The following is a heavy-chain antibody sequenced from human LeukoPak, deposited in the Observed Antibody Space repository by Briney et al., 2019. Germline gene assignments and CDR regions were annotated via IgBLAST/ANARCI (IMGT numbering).Heavy chain of an antibody. Sequence: PSETLSHTCAVYGGSFSGYYWSWLRQPPGKGLEWIGEINHSGSTNYNPSLKSRVTISVDTSKNQFSLKLSSVTAADTAVYYCARREGAYCGGDCHSYYFDYWGQGTLVTVSS. CDR3: ARREGAYCGGDCHSYYFDY. V-gene: IGHV4-34*01. CDR1: GGSFSGYY. D-gene: IGHD2-21*01. CDR2: INHSGST. J-gene: IGHJ4*02.